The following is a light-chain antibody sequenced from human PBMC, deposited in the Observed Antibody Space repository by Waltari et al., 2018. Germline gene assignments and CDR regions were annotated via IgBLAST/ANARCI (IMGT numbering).Light chain of an antibody. CDR1: QSLLHSNGYNY. CDR3: MQALQNPWT. CDR2: LGS. J-gene: IGKJ1*01. Sequence: DIVMTQSPLSLPVTPGEPASISCRSSQSLLHSNGYNYLDWYLQKPGQSPQLLIYLGSNRASGVPDRFSGSGSGTDFTLRISRVEAEDVWVYYCMQALQNPWTFGQATKVEIK. V-gene: IGKV2-28*01.